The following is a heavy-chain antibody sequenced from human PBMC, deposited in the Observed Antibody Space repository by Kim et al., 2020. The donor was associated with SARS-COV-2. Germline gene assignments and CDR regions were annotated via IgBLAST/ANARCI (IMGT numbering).Heavy chain of an antibody. D-gene: IGHD2-15*01. J-gene: IGHJ4*02. CDR1: GGSFSGYY. Sequence: SETLSLTCAVYGGSFSGYYWSWIRQPPGKGLEWIGEINHSGSTNYNPSLKSRVTISVDTSKNQFSLKLSSVTAADTAVYYCARGIVVVAATFRRRYYFDYWGQGTLVTVSS. CDR2: INHSGST. CDR3: ARGIVVVAATFRRRYYFDY. V-gene: IGHV4-34*01.